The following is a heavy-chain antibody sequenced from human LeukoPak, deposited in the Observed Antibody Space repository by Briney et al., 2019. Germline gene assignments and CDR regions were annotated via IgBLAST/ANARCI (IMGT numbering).Heavy chain of an antibody. V-gene: IGHV4-39*07. CDR2: FYYSGST. Sequence: PSETLSLTCTVSGGSISSSTYYWGWIRQPPGKGLEWIGSFYYSGSTYYNPFLKSRVTISVDTSKNQFSLKLSSVTAADTAVYYCARISSGLHMDVWGKGTTVTVSS. CDR3: ARISSGLHMDV. D-gene: IGHD6-19*01. J-gene: IGHJ6*03. CDR1: GGSISSSTYY.